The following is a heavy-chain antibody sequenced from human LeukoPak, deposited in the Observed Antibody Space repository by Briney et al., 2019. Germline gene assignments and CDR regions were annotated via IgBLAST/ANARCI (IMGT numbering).Heavy chain of an antibody. D-gene: IGHD6-6*01. Sequence: GGSLRLSCAVSESTFRNYWLSWIRQAPGKGLEWVSMISNSDSHINYADSVKGRFTVSRDKAKTSVYLQLNSLRAEDTAVYYCAKGIAARLDYWGQGTLVTVSS. CDR1: ESTFRNYW. V-gene: IGHV3-11*04. CDR3: AKGIAARLDY. J-gene: IGHJ4*02. CDR2: ISNSDSHI.